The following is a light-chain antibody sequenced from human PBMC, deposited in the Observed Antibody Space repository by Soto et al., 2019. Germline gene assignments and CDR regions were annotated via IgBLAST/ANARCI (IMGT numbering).Light chain of an antibody. Sequence: IQLTQSPSSLSASVGDKVTISCRASQAINSALAWCQQRPGKAPMVLIYDASILESGVPSRFSGSGSGTDFTLTISSLQPADFATYYCQQFNSYPLTFGGGTKVEIE. V-gene: IGKV1-13*02. CDR2: DAS. J-gene: IGKJ4*01. CDR3: QQFNSYPLT. CDR1: QAINSA.